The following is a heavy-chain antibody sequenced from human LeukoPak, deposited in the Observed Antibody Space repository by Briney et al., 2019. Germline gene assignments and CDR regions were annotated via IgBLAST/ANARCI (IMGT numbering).Heavy chain of an antibody. D-gene: IGHD2-2*02. V-gene: IGHV1-2*02. CDR1: GYTFTGYY. CDR2: INPNSGGT. Sequence: GASVKVSCKASGYTFTGYYMHWVRQAPGQGLEWMGWINPNSGGTNYAQKFQGRVTMTRDTSISTAYMELSRLRSDDTAVYYCARDLFCECCSSTSCYTGAFDIWGQETMVTVSS. CDR3: ARDLFCECCSSTSCYTGAFDI. J-gene: IGHJ3*02.